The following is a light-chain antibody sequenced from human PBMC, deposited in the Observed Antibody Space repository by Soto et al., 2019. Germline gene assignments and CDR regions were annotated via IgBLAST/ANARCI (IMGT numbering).Light chain of an antibody. CDR3: SSYTSSNTLN. Sequence: QSALSRPASVSGSRGQSITISCTGTSRDVGGYNFVSWYQQHPGKAPKLMIYDVSNRPSGVSSRFSGSKSGNTASLTISGLQAEDEADYHCSSYTSSNTLNFGTGTKLTVL. J-gene: IGLJ1*01. V-gene: IGLV2-14*01. CDR2: DVS. CDR1: SRDVGGYNF.